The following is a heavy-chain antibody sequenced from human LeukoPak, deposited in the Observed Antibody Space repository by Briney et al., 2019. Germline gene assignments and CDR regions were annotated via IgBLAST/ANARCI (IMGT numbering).Heavy chain of an antibody. Sequence: ASVEVSCKVSGYTLTELSMHWVRQAPGKGLEWMGGFDPEDGETIYAQKFQGRVIMTEDTSTDTAYMELSSLRSEDTAVYYCATLLTNYCSGGSCYRGNWFDPWGQGTLVTVSS. CDR1: GYTLTELS. CDR3: ATLLTNYCSGGSCYRGNWFDP. V-gene: IGHV1-24*01. CDR2: FDPEDGET. D-gene: IGHD2-15*01. J-gene: IGHJ5*02.